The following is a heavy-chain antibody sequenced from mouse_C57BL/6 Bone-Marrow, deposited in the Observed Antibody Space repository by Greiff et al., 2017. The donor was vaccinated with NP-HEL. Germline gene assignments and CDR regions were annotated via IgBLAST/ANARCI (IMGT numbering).Heavy chain of an antibody. CDR2: IYPGSGST. CDR3: AREGAQATTFDY. J-gene: IGHJ2*01. D-gene: IGHD3-2*02. V-gene: IGHV1-55*01. CDR1: GYTFTSYW. Sequence: VQLQQPGADLVKPGASVKMSCKASGYTFTSYWITWVKQRPGQGLEWIGDIYPGSGSTNYNEKFKSKATLTVDTSSSTAYMQLSSLTSEDSAVYYCAREGAQATTFDYWGQGTTLTVSS.